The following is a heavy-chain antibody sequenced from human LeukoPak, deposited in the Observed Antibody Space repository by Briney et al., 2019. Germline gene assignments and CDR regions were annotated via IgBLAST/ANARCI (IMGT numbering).Heavy chain of an antibody. Sequence: GGSLRLSCAASGFTFSSYSMNWVRQAPGKGLEWVSSISSSSSYIYYADSVKGRFTISRDNAKNSLHLQMNSLRAEDTAVYYCAGPGGDYFPFDYWGQGTLVTVSS. D-gene: IGHD2/OR15-2a*01. V-gene: IGHV3-21*01. J-gene: IGHJ4*02. CDR2: ISSSSSYI. CDR3: AGPGGDYFPFDY. CDR1: GFTFSSYS.